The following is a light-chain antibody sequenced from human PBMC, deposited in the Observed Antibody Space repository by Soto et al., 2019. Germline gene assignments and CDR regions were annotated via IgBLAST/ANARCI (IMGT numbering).Light chain of an antibody. CDR1: SSNIGAGYD. V-gene: IGLV1-40*01. J-gene: IGLJ3*02. CDR3: QSYDSSLSGSV. Sequence: QSVLTQPPSVSEAPGQRVTISCTGSSSNIGAGYDVRWYQQLPGTAPKLLIYGNSNRPSGVPDRFSGSKSGTSASLAITGLQAEDEADYYCQSYDSSLSGSVFGGGTKLTVL. CDR2: GNS.